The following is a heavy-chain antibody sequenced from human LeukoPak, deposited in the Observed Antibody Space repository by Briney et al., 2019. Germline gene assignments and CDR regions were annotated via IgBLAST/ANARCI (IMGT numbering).Heavy chain of an antibody. V-gene: IGHV3-74*01. CDR3: ARWSAWLVPSDAFDI. CDR1: GFTFSSYW. D-gene: IGHD6-19*01. Sequence: GGSLRLSCAASGFTFSSYWMHWVRQAPGKGLVWVSRINSDGSSTSYADSVKGRFTISRDNAKNTLYLQMNSLRAEDTAVYYCARWSAWLVPSDAFDIWGQGTMVTVSS. J-gene: IGHJ3*02. CDR2: INSDGSST.